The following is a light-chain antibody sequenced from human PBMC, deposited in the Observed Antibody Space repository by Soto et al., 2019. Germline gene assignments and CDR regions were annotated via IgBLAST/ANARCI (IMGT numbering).Light chain of an antibody. CDR1: SSNIGSNY. CDR2: RNN. J-gene: IGLJ7*01. Sequence: QAVVTQPPSASGTPGQRVTISCSGSSSNIGSNYVYWYQQLPGTAPKLLIYRNNQRPSGVPDRFSGSKSGTSASLAIIGLRSEDEADYYCAAWDDSLSAVFGGGTQLTVL. V-gene: IGLV1-47*01. CDR3: AAWDDSLSAV.